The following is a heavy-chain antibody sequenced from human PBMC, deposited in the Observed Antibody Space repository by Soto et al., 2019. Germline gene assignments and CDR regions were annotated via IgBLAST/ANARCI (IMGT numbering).Heavy chain of an antibody. Sequence: GGSLRLSCAASGFMFSDYYMSWIRQAPGKGLEWVSYISGSGTSIYYTDSVKGRFTFSRDNAKNSLYLQIHILRAEDTAVYFCARGGRSAYAYFDYWGQGTLVTVSS. CDR3: ARGGRSAYAYFDY. CDR1: GFMFSDYY. CDR2: ISGSGTSI. V-gene: IGHV3-11*01. J-gene: IGHJ4*02. D-gene: IGHD5-12*01.